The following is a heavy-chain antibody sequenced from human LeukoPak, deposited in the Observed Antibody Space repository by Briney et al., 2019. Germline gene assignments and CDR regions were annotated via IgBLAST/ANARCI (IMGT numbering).Heavy chain of an antibody. CDR3: ARPGSYYYDSSGYRY. Sequence: SVKVSCKASGGTFSSYAISWVRQAPGQGLEWMGGIIPSFCTANYAQKFQGRVTITADKSTSTAYMELSSLRSEDTAVYYCARPGSYYYDSSGYRYWGQGTLVTVSS. CDR2: IIPSFCTA. V-gene: IGHV1-69*06. CDR1: GGTFSSYA. J-gene: IGHJ4*02. D-gene: IGHD3-22*01.